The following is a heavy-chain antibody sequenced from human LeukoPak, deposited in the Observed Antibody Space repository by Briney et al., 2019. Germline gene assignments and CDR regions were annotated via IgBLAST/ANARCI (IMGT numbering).Heavy chain of an antibody. CDR1: GFTVSSNY. V-gene: IGHV3-23*01. CDR3: AKDLSSSWYSDY. J-gene: IGHJ4*02. D-gene: IGHD6-13*01. CDR2: ISGSGGST. Sequence: GGSLRLSCAASGFTVSSNYMSWVRQAPGKGLEWVSAISGSGGSTYYADSVKGRFTISRDNSKNTLYLQMNSLRAEDTAVYYCAKDLSSSWYSDYWGQGTLVTVSS.